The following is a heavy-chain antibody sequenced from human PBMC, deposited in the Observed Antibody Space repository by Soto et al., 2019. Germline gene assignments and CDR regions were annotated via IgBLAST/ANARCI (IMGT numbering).Heavy chain of an antibody. Sequence: PGGSLRLSCSASGVTFSTYSMNWVRQAPGKGLEWVSSISSGSDYIYYADSMKGRFTISRDNAKNSLYLQMNSLRAEDTAVYYCARGEWYFDYWGQGALVTVSS. CDR2: ISSGSDYI. D-gene: IGHD3-3*01. CDR1: GVTFSTYS. J-gene: IGHJ4*02. CDR3: ARGEWYFDY. V-gene: IGHV3-21*01.